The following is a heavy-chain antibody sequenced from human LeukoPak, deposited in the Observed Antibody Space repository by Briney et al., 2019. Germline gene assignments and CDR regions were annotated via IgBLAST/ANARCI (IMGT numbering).Heavy chain of an antibody. CDR2: ISGSGGST. D-gene: IGHD4-11*01. CDR1: GFTFSSYA. Sequence: GGSLRLSCAASGFTFSSYAMSWVRQAPGKGLEWVSAISGSGGSTYYADSVKGRFTISRDNSKNTLYLQMNSLRAEDTAVYYCAKGHKPRIYYSNDRTALDYWGQGTLVTVSS. CDR3: AKGHKPRIYYSNDRTALDY. V-gene: IGHV3-23*01. J-gene: IGHJ4*02.